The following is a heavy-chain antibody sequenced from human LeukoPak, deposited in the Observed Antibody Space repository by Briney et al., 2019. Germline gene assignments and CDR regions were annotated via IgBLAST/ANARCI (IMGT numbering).Heavy chain of an antibody. V-gene: IGHV3-7*01. CDR3: ARGYLEWLQAPGY. D-gene: IGHD3-3*01. CDR1: GFTSSKYW. Sequence: GGSLRLSCAGSGFTSSKYWMTWVRQAPGKGLEWVAKIKEDGSQRDYVDSVKGRFTISKGNAKNSVYLQMNSLRVEDTAVYFCARGYLEWLQAPGYWGQGTLVTVSS. CDR2: IKEDGSQR. J-gene: IGHJ4*02.